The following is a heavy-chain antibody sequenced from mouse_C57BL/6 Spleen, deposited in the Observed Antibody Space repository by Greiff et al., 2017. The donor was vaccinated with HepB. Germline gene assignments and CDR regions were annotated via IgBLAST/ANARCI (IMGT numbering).Heavy chain of an antibody. CDR2: INPNNGGT. Sequence: VQLQQSGPELVKPGASVKISCKASGYTFTDYYMNWVKQSHGKSLEWIGDINPNNGGTSYNQKFKGKATLTVDKSSSTAYMELRSLTSEDSAVYYCATHYDYDGYAMDYWGQGTSVTVSS. D-gene: IGHD2-4*01. CDR1: GYTFTDYY. V-gene: IGHV1-26*01. CDR3: ATHYDYDGYAMDY. J-gene: IGHJ4*01.